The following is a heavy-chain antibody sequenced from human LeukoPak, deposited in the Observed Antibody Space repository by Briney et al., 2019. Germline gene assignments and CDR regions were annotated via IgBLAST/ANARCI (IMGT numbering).Heavy chain of an antibody. J-gene: IGHJ4*02. CDR1: GGSLTYYY. D-gene: IGHD1-26*01. CDR3: ARVPSGSYTEFDY. V-gene: IGHV4-4*07. CDR2: IYTSGST. Sequence: SETLSLTCTVSGGSLTYYYWSWIRQPAGKGLEWIGRIYTSGSTNYNPSPKSRVTISVDTSKNQFSLKLSSVTAADTAVYYCARVPSGSYTEFDYWGQGTLVTVSS.